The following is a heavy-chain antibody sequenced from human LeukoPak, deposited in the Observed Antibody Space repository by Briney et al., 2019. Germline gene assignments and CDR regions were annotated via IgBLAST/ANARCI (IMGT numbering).Heavy chain of an antibody. CDR1: GFVFNKYW. D-gene: IGHD2-15*01. Sequence: GGSLRLSCAASGFVFNKYWMTWVRQAPGKGLEWVADIKENEKEKFYAGSVKGRFTISRDNAKNSLYLEMKNLRVEDTGLYYCATDGVAFNFWGQGTLVTVSS. CDR3: ATDGVAFNF. CDR2: IKENEKEK. J-gene: IGHJ4*02. V-gene: IGHV3-7*04.